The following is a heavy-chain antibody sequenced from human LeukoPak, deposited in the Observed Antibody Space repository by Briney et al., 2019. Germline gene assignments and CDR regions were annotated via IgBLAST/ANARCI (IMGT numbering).Heavy chain of an antibody. J-gene: IGHJ4*02. Sequence: SETLSLTCIVSGGSISNYYWSWIRQPPGKGLEWIGYIYYSGSTYYNPSLKSRVTISVDTSKNQFSLKLSSVTAADTAVYYCARGACGGSCYFPLGGDIWGQGTLVTVSS. CDR2: IYYSGST. CDR1: GGSISNYY. V-gene: IGHV4-30-4*01. CDR3: ARGACGGSCYFPLGGDI. D-gene: IGHD2-15*01.